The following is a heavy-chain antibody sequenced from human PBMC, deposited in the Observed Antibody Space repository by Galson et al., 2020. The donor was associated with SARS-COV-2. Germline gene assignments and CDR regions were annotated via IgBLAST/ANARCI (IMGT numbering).Heavy chain of an antibody. D-gene: IGHD6-13*01. CDR2: ISAYNGDT. V-gene: IGHV1-18*01. Sequence: ASVKVSCKASGYTYSHHGISWVRQAPGQGLEWMGWISAYNGDTNYAQKFQGRVTMTTDTSTNTAYLDLRSLRSDDTAVYYCAKDPPMRYTSSWYYSMDVWGQGTTVTVSS. CDR1: GYTYSHHG. CDR3: AKDPPMRYTSSWYYSMDV. J-gene: IGHJ6*02.